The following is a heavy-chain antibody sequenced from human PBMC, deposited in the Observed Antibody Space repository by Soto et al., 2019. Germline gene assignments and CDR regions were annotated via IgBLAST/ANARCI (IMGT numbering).Heavy chain of an antibody. V-gene: IGHV2-5*02. Sequence: SGPTLVNPTQTLTLTCTFSGFSLSTSGVGVGWIRQPPGKALEWLALIYWDDDKRYSPSLKSRLTITKDTSKNQVVLTMTNMDPVDTATYYCARSVPYCCSTSYYHSFDYSDHGTLVLVSS. J-gene: IGHJ4*01. CDR1: GFSLSTSGVG. CDR3: ARSVPYCCSTSYYHSFDY. D-gene: IGHD2-2*01. CDR2: IYWDDDK.